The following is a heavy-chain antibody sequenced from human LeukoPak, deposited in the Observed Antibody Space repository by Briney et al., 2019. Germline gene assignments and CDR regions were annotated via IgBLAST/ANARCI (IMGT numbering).Heavy chain of an antibody. CDR2: INHSGST. D-gene: IGHD2-2*02. J-gene: IGHJ3*02. CDR3: ARLVRTSCYIPCAFDI. Sequence: SETLFLTCAVYGGSFSGYYWSWIRQPPGKGLEWIGEINHSGSTNYNPSLKSRVTISVDTSKNQFSLKLSSVTAADTAVYYCARLVRTSCYIPCAFDIWGQGTMVTVSS. CDR1: GGSFSGYY. V-gene: IGHV4-34*01.